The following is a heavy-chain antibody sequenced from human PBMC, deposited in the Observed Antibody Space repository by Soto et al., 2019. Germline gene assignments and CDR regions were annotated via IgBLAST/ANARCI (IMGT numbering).Heavy chain of an antibody. CDR3: AHSRNLITQDAQVGDFDY. Sequence: QITLKESGPTLVKPTQTLTLTCTFSGFSLTTDGVGVDWVRQPPGEALECLALIYWDDDERYSPSLKTRLTITKDPSKHQVVLIMTNMDPVDTATYYCAHSRNLITQDAQVGDFDYWGQGTLVTVSS. V-gene: IGHV2-5*02. CDR1: GFSLTTDGVG. J-gene: IGHJ4*02. D-gene: IGHD3-10*01. CDR2: IYWDDDE.